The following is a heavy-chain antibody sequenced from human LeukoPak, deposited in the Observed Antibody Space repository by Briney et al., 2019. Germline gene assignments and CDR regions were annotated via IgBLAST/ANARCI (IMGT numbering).Heavy chain of an antibody. V-gene: IGHV4-59*01. CDR1: GGSISGYY. Sequence: PSETLSLTCTVSGGSISGYYWSWIRQPPGKGLEWIGYIYYSGSTNYNPSLKSRVTISVDTSKNQFSLKLSSVTAADTAVYYCASAERSSGYYYYMDVWGKGTTVTISS. CDR2: IYYSGST. D-gene: IGHD3-22*01. CDR3: ASAERSSGYYYYMDV. J-gene: IGHJ6*03.